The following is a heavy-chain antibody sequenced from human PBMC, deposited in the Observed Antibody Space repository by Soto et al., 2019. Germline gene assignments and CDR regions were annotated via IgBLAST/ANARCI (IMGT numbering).Heavy chain of an antibody. V-gene: IGHV1-69*15. CDR2: ITPIYPTT. CDR3: ARIPRYSFPTSDDLDS. CDR1: GGTFYTYT. J-gene: IGHJ4*02. Sequence: QVQLVQSGAEMRKPGSSVQVSCKASGGTFYTYTFSWVRQAPGQGLEWMGSITPIYPTTKYAEKFQGRLTVTADGSTNTADMELNSLTSEDTAVYYCARIPRYSFPTSDDLDSWGQGTLVTVSS. D-gene: IGHD5-18*01.